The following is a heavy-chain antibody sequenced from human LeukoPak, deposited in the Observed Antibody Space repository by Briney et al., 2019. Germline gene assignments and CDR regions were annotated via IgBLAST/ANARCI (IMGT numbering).Heavy chain of an antibody. CDR3: ARERKSRWEPMFDP. CDR2: INPNSGGT. Sequence: ASVKVSCKASGYTFTGYYMHWVRQAPGQGLEWMGWINPNSGGTNYAQKFQGRVTMTRDTSISTAYMELSRLRSDDTAVYYCARERKSRWEPMFDPWGQGTLVTVSS. V-gene: IGHV1-2*02. D-gene: IGHD4-23*01. CDR1: GYTFTGYY. J-gene: IGHJ5*02.